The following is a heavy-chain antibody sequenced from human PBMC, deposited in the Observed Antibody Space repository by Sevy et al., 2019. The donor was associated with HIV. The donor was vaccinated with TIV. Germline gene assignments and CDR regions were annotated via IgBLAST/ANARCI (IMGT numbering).Heavy chain of an antibody. V-gene: IGHV3-49*03. Sequence: GFLKLSRTSSWFNFGDLAMSRFRQASGMGLGGVGLIRSQDYGGATEKAASVKGRFTISRDDSKSIVDLQMNSLKTEDTAVYYCTRGYYYDSSGYSDYWGQGTLVTVSS. CDR2: IRSQDYGGAT. J-gene: IGHJ4*02. D-gene: IGHD3-22*01. CDR3: TRGYYYDSSGYSDY. CDR1: WFNFGDLA.